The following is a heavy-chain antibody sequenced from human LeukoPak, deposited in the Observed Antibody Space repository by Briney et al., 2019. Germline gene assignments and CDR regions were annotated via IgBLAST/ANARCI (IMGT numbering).Heavy chain of an antibody. V-gene: IGHV3-23*01. J-gene: IGHJ4*02. CDR1: GFTFSSYA. CDR2: ISGSGGST. D-gene: IGHD7-27*01. Sequence: GGSLRLSCAASGFTFSSYAMSWVRQAPGKGLEWVSAISGSGGSTYYADSVKGRFTISRDDSKNTLSLQMNSLRVEDTATYYCARDLAWGAFDSWGQGTLVTVSS. CDR3: ARDLAWGAFDS.